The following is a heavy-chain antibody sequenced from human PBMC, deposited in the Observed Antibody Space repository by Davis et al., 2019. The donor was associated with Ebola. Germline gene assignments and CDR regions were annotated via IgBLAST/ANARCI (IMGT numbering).Heavy chain of an antibody. Sequence: ASVKVSCKASGYTFTNYGITWVRQAPGQGLEWMGWINPHNGNTNYAQNVQGPVIMTSDTATTTAYMEVGSLRSDDTAVYYCARAQFPTTSDHWGQGTQVTVSS. D-gene: IGHD1-1*01. CDR2: INPHNGNT. CDR3: ARAQFPTTSDH. J-gene: IGHJ4*02. CDR1: GYTFTNYG. V-gene: IGHV1-18*04.